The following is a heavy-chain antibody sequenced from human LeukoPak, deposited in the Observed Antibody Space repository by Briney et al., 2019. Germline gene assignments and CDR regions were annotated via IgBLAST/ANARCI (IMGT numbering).Heavy chain of an antibody. D-gene: IGHD6-13*01. Sequence: PGGSLRLSCAASGFTFSDSFMSWVRQAPGKGLEWVGRSRNKADSYTAEYAASVKGRFTISRDESKNSLYLPISSLETEDAAVYYCATSSWYRLAYWGQGSLVTVSS. V-gene: IGHV3-72*01. CDR3: ATSSWYRLAY. CDR2: SRNKADSYTA. CDR1: GFTFSDSF. J-gene: IGHJ4*02.